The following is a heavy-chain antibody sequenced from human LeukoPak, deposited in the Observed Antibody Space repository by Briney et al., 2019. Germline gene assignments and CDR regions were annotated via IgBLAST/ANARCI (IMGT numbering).Heavy chain of an antibody. V-gene: IGHV4-59*08. Sequence: SETLSLTCTVSGGSISSYYWSWIRQPPGRGLEWIGYIYYSGSTNYNPFLKSRVTISVDTSKNQFSLKLSSVTAADTAVYYCARQYSDILTGYHRGELYWYFDLWGRGTLVTVSS. D-gene: IGHD3-9*01. J-gene: IGHJ2*01. CDR3: ARQYSDILTGYHRGELYWYFDL. CDR1: GGSISSYY. CDR2: IYYSGST.